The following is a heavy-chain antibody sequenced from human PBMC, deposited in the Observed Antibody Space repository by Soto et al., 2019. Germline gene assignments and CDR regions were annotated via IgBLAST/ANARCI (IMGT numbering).Heavy chain of an antibody. V-gene: IGHV3-20*04. D-gene: IGHD2-2*01. CDR3: ARDRHCSSTSCSNYYYYIDV. CDR1: GFTFGDYG. CDR2: INWNGGST. Sequence: GGSLRLSCAASGFTFGDYGMSWVRQAPGKGLEWVSGINWNGGSTGYADSVKGRFTISRDNAKNSLYLQMNSLRAEDTALYYCARDRHCSSTSCSNYYYYIDVWGKGTTVTVSS. J-gene: IGHJ6*03.